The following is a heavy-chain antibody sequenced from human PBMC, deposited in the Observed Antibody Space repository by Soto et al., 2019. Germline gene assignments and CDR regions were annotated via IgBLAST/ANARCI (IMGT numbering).Heavy chain of an antibody. V-gene: IGHV4-59*08. D-gene: IGHD6-19*01. J-gene: IGHJ6*02. Sequence: QVQLQESGPGLVKPSETLSLTCTVSGASIRTYYWTWLRQPPGKALEWIGYIYYSGSTNYNPFLRSRVTISIDTSYDQVSLRLTSVTAADAAVYYCARLGYDSGWPPNYYYYFGMDVWGQGTTVTVSS. CDR2: IYYSGST. CDR3: ARLGYDSGWPPNYYYYFGMDV. CDR1: GASIRTYY.